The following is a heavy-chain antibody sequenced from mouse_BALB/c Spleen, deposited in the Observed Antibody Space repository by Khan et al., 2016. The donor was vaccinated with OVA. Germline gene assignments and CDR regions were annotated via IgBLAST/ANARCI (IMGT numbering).Heavy chain of an antibody. CDR3: ARSLFYSDSYAMDY. D-gene: IGHD2-13*01. Sequence: EVQLQESGPGLVKPSQSLSLTCTVTGYSITSDYAWNWIRQFPGNKLEWMGYISSTGSTSYNPSLKSRISITRDTSKNQFFLHLNSVTTEDTATYYWARSLFYSDSYAMDYWGQGTSVTVSS. J-gene: IGHJ4*01. CDR1: GYSITSDYA. CDR2: ISSTGST. V-gene: IGHV3-2*02.